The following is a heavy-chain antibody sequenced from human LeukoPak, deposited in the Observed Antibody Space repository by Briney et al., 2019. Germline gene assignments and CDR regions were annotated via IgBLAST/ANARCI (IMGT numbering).Heavy chain of an antibody. J-gene: IGHJ5*02. CDR3: ARDLHYDILTGPSRWFDP. V-gene: IGHV4-59*02. D-gene: IGHD3-9*01. CDR1: GGSVSTYY. CDR2: IYYSGST. Sequence: PSETLSLTCTVPGGSVSTYYWNWIRQPPGKGLEWIGYIYYSGSTNYNPSLKSRVTISVDTSKNQFSLKLSSVTAADTAVYYCARDLHYDILTGPSRWFDPWGQGTLVTVSS.